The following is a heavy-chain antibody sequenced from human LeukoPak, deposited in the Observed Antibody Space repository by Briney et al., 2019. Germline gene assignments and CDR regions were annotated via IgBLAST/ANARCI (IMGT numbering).Heavy chain of an antibody. V-gene: IGHV1-69*13. D-gene: IGHD2-21*02. CDR3: GASTVTVTYYYMAV. CDR2: IIPVLGTT. Sequence: SVKVSCKAAGGSFSTQAIIWVRQAPGQGLEWMGGIIPVLGTTNSAQRFQDRLSLTADESTGTASMELTSLRPEDSAVYYCGASTVTVTYYYMAVWGKGTTITVSS. CDR1: GGSFSTQA. J-gene: IGHJ6*03.